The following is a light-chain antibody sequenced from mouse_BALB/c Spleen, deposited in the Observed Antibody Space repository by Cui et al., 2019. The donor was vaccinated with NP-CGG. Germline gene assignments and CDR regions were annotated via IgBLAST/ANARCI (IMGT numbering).Light chain of an antibody. CDR1: TGAVTTSNY. CDR2: GTN. Sequence: VVTHEPALTTSPGETVTLTCRSSTGAVTTSNYANWVQEKPDHLFTGLIGGTNNRAPGVPARFSGSLIGDKAALTITGAQTEDEAIYFCALWYSNHWVFGGGTKLTVL. J-gene: IGLJ1*01. CDR3: ALWYSNHWV. V-gene: IGLV1*01.